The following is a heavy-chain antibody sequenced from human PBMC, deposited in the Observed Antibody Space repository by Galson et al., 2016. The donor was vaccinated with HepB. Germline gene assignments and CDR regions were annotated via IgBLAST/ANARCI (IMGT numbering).Heavy chain of an antibody. Sequence: ETLFPTCTVSGGSISTYYWIWVRQPPGKGLEWIGYIYYSGNNNYNPSLKSRVTISIDTSKNQFSLNLSSVTAADTAMYYCAREAVGYCTSGTQPYGMDVGGQGTTVTVSS. CDR1: GGSISTYY. J-gene: IGHJ6*02. CDR3: AREAVGYCTSGTQPYGMDV. V-gene: IGHV4-59*01. D-gene: IGHD3-10*01. CDR2: IYYSGNN.